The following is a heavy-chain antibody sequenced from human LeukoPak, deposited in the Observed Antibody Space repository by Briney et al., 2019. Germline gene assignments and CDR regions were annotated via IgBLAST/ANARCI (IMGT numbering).Heavy chain of an antibody. J-gene: IGHJ6*02. Sequence: PGGSLRLSCAASGFTFSSYGMHWVRQAPGKGLEWVAVISYDGSNKYYADSVKGRFTISRDNSKNTLYPQMNSLRAEDTAVYYCAKVGDVLRYFDWLSSYYYYYGMDVWGQGTTVTVSS. V-gene: IGHV3-30*18. CDR3: AKVGDVLRYFDWLSSYYYYYGMDV. D-gene: IGHD3-9*01. CDR2: ISYDGSNK. CDR1: GFTFSSYG.